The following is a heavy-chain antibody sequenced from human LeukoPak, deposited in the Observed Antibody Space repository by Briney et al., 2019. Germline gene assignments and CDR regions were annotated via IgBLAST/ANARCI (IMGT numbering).Heavy chain of an antibody. J-gene: IGHJ3*02. CDR1: GGSVSNYY. CDR2: IYYTET. V-gene: IGHV4-59*02. Sequence: PSETLSLTCTVSGGSVSNYYWSWIRQSPGKGLEWIGYIYYTETSYNPSLKSRVTISADTSKNQFSLKLSSVTAADTAVYYCARGDNYDSSGYYLDAFDIWGQGTMVTVSS. CDR3: ARGDNYDSSGYYLDAFDI. D-gene: IGHD3-22*01.